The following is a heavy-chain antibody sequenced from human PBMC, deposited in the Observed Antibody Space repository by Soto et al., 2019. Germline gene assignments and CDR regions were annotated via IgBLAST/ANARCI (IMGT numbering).Heavy chain of an antibody. CDR2: MKPDSDNT. D-gene: IGHD2-15*01. Sequence: QVQLVQSGAAVKKPGASVKVSCKASGYTFTSYDSNLVRPAPGQGLAWVGWMKPDSDNTGYAQKFQGRVSMTRDTSISTAYMELNSLRSEDKAVYYLARGQIITGWYAVDCWGQVIMV. J-gene: IGHJ3*01. CDR1: GYTFTSYD. CDR3: ARGQIITGWYAVDC. V-gene: IGHV1-8*01.